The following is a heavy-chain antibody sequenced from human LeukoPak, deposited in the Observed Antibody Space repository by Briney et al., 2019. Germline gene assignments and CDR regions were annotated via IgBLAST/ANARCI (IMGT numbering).Heavy chain of an antibody. V-gene: IGHV1-69*06. Sequence: ASVKVSCKASGGTFSSYAISWVRQAPGQGLEWMGGIIPIFGTANYAQKFQGRVTITADKSTSTAYMELSSLRSEDTAVYYCARDQRNYYDSSGSGLDYWGQGTLVTVSS. D-gene: IGHD3-22*01. CDR2: IIPIFGTA. CDR3: ARDQRNYYDSSGSGLDY. J-gene: IGHJ4*02. CDR1: GGTFSSYA.